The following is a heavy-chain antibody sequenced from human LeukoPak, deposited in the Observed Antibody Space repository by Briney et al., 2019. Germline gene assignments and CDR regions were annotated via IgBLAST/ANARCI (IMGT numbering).Heavy chain of an antibody. J-gene: IGHJ4*02. V-gene: IGHV4-39*01. CDR2: IYSSGST. Sequence: PSETLSLTCTVSGDSISSNNYYWGWIRQPPGKGLEWIESIYSSGSTYYNPSLKSRVTISVDTSKNQFSLKLTSVTAADTAVYYCARRFYGDYWGQGTLVTVSS. CDR3: ARRFYGDY. D-gene: IGHD2/OR15-2a*01. CDR1: GDSISSNNYY.